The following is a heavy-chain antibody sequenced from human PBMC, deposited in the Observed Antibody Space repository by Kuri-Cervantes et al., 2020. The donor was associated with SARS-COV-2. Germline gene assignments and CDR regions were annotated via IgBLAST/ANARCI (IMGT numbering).Heavy chain of an antibody. J-gene: IGHJ4*02. Sequence: ESLKISCAVYGGSFNDYSWSWIRQPPGKGLEWIGEINHSGRTNYNPSLKSRVTISVDTSKSQFSLKLSSVTAADTAVYYCARLEPTMVRIAGDGGGFDYWGQGTLVTVSS. CDR2: INHSGRT. CDR1: GGSFNDYS. V-gene: IGHV4-34*01. D-gene: IGHD3-10*01. CDR3: ARLEPTMVRIAGDGGGFDY.